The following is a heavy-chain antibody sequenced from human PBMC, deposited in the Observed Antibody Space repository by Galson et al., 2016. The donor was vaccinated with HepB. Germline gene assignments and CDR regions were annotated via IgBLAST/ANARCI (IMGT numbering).Heavy chain of an antibody. V-gene: IGHV3-30*03. Sequence: SLRLSCAGSRFIFNDYGMHWVRQAPGKGLEWLAFISYDGRNRNYAASLKGRFIISRDNSKNTVFLQMDSLKTDDTARYFCARDRGVVPYYLDYWGQGTLVTVSS. CDR2: ISYDGRNR. D-gene: IGHD3-10*01. CDR1: RFIFNDYG. J-gene: IGHJ4*02. CDR3: ARDRGVVPYYLDY.